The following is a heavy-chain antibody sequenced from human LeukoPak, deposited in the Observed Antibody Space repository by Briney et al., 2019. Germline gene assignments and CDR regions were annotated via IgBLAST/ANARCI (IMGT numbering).Heavy chain of an antibody. CDR1: GFTFSSYS. CDR2: ISSSSSYI. CDR3: ARGIAVAGSGVDY. D-gene: IGHD6-19*01. J-gene: IGHJ4*02. Sequence: GGSLRLSCAASGFTFSSYSMNWVRQAPGKGLEWVSSISSSSSYIYYADSVKGRFTISRDNAKNSLYQQMNSLRAEDTAVYYCARGIAVAGSGVDYWGQGTLVTVSS. V-gene: IGHV3-21*01.